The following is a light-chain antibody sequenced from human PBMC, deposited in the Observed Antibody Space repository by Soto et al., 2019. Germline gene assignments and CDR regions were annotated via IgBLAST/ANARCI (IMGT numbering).Light chain of an antibody. Sequence: EIVLTQSPATLSLSPEERATLSCRASQSVSSYLAWYQQKPGQAPRLLIYDASNRATGIPARFSGSGSGTDFPLTISSLEPEDFAVYYCQQRSNWPTFGPGTKVDIK. CDR1: QSVSSY. V-gene: IGKV3-11*01. J-gene: IGKJ3*01. CDR2: DAS. CDR3: QQRSNWPT.